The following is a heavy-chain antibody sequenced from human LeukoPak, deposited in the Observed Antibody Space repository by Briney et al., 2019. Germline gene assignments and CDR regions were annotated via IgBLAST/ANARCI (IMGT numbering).Heavy chain of an antibody. CDR2: IYYSGST. CDR1: GGSISSSSYY. Sequence: SETLSLTCTVSGGSISSSSYYWSWIRQPPGKGLEWIGYIYYSGSTNYNPSLKSRVTISVDTSKNQFSLKLSSVTAADTAVYYCARGRDLDYWGQGTLVTVSS. CDR3: ARGRDLDY. V-gene: IGHV4-61*01. J-gene: IGHJ4*02.